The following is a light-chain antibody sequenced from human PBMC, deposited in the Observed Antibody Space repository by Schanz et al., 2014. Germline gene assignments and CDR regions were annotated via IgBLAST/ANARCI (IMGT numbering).Light chain of an antibody. CDR1: SSDVGAYNY. V-gene: IGLV2-23*02. CDR3: CSYAGLSSWV. CDR2: EVS. J-gene: IGLJ3*02. Sequence: QSALTQPASVSGSPGQSVTISCSGSSSDVGAYNYVSWYQQYPGKAPKLMIYEVSKRPSGVSNRFSGSKSGNTASLTISGLQAEDEADYYCCSYAGLSSWVFGGGTKLTVL.